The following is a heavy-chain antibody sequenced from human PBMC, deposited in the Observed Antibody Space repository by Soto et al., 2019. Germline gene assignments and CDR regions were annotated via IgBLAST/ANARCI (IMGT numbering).Heavy chain of an antibody. CDR1: GFTFGSYA. V-gene: IGHV3-30-3*01. CDR2: ISYDGSNK. D-gene: IGHD3-9*01. J-gene: IGHJ4*02. CDR3: AREVLRYFDWPEDYFDY. Sequence: GGSMRLSCAASGFTFGSYAMHWVRPAPGKGLEWVAVISYDGSNKYYADSVKGRFTISRDNSKNTLYLQMNSLRAEDTAVYYCAREVLRYFDWPEDYFDYWGQGTLVTVSS.